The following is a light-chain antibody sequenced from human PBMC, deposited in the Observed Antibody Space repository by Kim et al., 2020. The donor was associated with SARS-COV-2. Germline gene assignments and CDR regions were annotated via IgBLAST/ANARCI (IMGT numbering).Light chain of an antibody. CDR2: IHN. CDR3: ATCDDSLDGRL. Sequence: QRVPLHCSESTSNIEENTLDWYQQFAGTAPKIIMYIHNQRPSGVPDRFSGSKYGNSAYLAISGLQSEDEGDYYCATCDDSLDGRLFRGGTQVTV. CDR1: TSNIEENT. V-gene: IGLV1-44*01. J-gene: IGLJ3*02.